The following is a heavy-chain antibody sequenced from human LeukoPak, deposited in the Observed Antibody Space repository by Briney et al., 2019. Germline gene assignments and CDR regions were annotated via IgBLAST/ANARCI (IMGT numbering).Heavy chain of an antibody. D-gene: IGHD2-21*02. CDR1: GFTVSNNY. J-gene: IGHJ4*02. V-gene: IGHV3-53*01. CDR3: RICGGDCSLIDC. Sequence: GGSLRLSCAASGFTVSNNYMSWVRQAPGKGLEWVSVFYRGGGTNYADSVRGRFTISRDNSKNTVYLQMNNLRDEDTAVYYCRICGGDCSLIDCWGQGALVTVSS. CDR2: FYRGGGT.